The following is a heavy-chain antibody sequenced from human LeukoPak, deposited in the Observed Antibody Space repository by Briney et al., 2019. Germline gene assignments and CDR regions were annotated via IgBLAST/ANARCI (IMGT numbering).Heavy chain of an antibody. Sequence: GGSLRLSCAASGFTFSTYNMNWVRQAPGKGLECVSSISSTSNYRYYADSVKGRFTISRDNAKNSLYLQMNSLRAEDTTIYYCARDQRGDGPEYGMDVWGKGTTVTVSS. CDR2: ISSTSNYR. CDR3: ARDQRGDGPEYGMDV. J-gene: IGHJ6*04. D-gene: IGHD2-21*02. CDR1: GFTFSTYN. V-gene: IGHV3-21*01.